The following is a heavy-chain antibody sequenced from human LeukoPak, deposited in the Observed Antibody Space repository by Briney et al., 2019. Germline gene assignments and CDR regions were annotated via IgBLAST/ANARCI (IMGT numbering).Heavy chain of an antibody. CDR3: ARRGYHDSSGYDY. D-gene: IGHD3-22*01. Sequence: GGSLRLSCAASGFTFSSYAISWVRQAPGKGLEWVSSISGSSSDIYYADSVKGRFTISRDNAKNSVFLQMNNLRAEDTAIYYCARRGYHDSSGYDYWGQGTLVTVSS. CDR2: ISGSSSDI. V-gene: IGHV3-21*06. CDR1: GFTFSSYA. J-gene: IGHJ4*02.